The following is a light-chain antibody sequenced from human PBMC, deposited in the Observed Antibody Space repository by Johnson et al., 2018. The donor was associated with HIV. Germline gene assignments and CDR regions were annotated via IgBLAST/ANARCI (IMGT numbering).Light chain of an antibody. CDR2: DNN. CDR3: GTWDSSLSAGGYV. J-gene: IGLJ1*01. CDR1: SSNIGNNY. Sequence: VLTQPPSVSAAPGQKVTISCSGSSSNIGNNYVSWYQQLPGTAPKLLIYDNNKRPSGIPDRFSGSKSGTSATLGITGLQTGDEADYYCGTWDSSLSAGGYVFGTGTKVTVL. V-gene: IGLV1-51*01.